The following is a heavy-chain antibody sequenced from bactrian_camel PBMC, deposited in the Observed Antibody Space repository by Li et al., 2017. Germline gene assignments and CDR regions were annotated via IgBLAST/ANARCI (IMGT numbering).Heavy chain of an antibody. Sequence: HVQLVESGGGSVQAGGSLRLSCTASGDTARINSMGWLRQAPGQQREGVAAIYTGGKHTYYVDSVEGRFTISFDDAKNTVSLQMNSLKPEDSAMYFCATDKNLARTWYEAVAYGSWGKGTQVTVS. D-gene: IGHD7*01. CDR3: ATDKNLARTWYEAVAYGS. CDR1: GDTARINS. CDR2: IYTGGKHT. V-gene: IGHV3S5*01. J-gene: IGHJ6*01.